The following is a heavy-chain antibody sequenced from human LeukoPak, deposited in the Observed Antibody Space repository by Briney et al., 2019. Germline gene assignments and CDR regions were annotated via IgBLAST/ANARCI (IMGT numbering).Heavy chain of an antibody. CDR2: INHSGST. Sequence: PSETLSLTCAVYGGSFSGYYWSWIRQPPGKGLEWIGEINHSGSTNYNPSLKSRVTISVDTSKNQFSLKLSSVTAADTAVYYCARELPYSSSPGLDYWGQGTLVTVSS. CDR1: GGSFSGYY. D-gene: IGHD6-13*01. CDR3: ARELPYSSSPGLDY. J-gene: IGHJ4*02. V-gene: IGHV4-34*01.